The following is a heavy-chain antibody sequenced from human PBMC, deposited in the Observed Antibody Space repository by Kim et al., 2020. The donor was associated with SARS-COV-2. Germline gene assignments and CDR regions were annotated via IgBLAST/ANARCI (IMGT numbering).Heavy chain of an antibody. CDR1: GFSFNIHW. CDR3: ASSSLDM. J-gene: IGHJ3*02. CDR2: IKEDGSVK. Sequence: GGSLRLSCAASGFSFNIHWMNWVRQAPGKGLEWVASIKEDGSVKHYGDSVKGRFTISRDNAKNSLYLQMISLTAEDTAVYYCASSSLDMWGQGTKVTVSS. V-gene: IGHV3-7*03. D-gene: IGHD2-2*01.